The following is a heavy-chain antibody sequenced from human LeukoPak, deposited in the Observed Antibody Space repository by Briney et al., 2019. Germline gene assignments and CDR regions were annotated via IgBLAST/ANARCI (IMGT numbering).Heavy chain of an antibody. CDR2: INHSGST. CDR1: AGSFSGYY. V-gene: IGHV4-34*01. J-gene: IGHJ4*02. Sequence: KPSETLSLTCAVYAGSFSGYYWSWIRQPPGKGLEWIGEINHSGSTNYNPSLKSRVTISVDTSKNQFSLKLSSVTAADTAVYYCARGAGPGYFDYWGQGTLVTVSS. CDR3: ARGAGPGYFDY.